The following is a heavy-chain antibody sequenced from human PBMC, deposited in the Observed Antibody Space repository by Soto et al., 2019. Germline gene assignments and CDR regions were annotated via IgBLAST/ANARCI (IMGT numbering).Heavy chain of an antibody. J-gene: IGHJ6*02. CDR1: GYSFTTYW. CDR3: ASRSSSSLDLGYGMGG. D-gene: IGHD6-6*01. CDR2: IYPGDSDT. V-gene: IGHV5-51*01. Sequence: GESLKISCKGSGYSFTTYWIGWVRQMPGKGLEWMGSIYPGDSDTRYSPSFQGQVTISADKSISTAYLQWNSLKASDTAMYYCASRSSSSLDLGYGMGGWGQGTTVTVSS.